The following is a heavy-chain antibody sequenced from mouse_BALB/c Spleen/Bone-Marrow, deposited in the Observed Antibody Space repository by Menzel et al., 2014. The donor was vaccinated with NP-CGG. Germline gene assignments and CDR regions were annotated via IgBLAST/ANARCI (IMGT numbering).Heavy chain of an antibody. D-gene: IGHD1-1*02. CDR2: IWAGGST. J-gene: IGHJ4*01. V-gene: IGHV2-9*02. CDR1: GFSLTSYG. CDR3: ARYYLYAMDY. Sequence: QVQLQQSGPGLVAPSQSLSIACTVSGFSLTSYGVHWVRQPPGKGLEWLGVIWAGGSTNYNSALMSRLSISKDNSKSQVFLKMNSLQTDDTAMYYCARYYLYAMDYWGQGTSVTVSS.